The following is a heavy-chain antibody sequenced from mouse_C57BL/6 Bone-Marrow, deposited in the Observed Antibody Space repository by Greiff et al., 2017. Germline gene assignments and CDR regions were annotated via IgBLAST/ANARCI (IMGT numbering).Heavy chain of an antibody. V-gene: IGHV5-6*02. Sequence: DVMLVESGGDLVKPGGSLKLSCAASGFTFSSYGMSWVRQTPDKRLEWVATISSGGSYTYYPDSVKGRFTISRDNAKNTLYLQMSSLKSEDTAMYYCANYYGSPYAMDYWGQGTSVTVSS. J-gene: IGHJ4*01. D-gene: IGHD1-1*01. CDR3: ANYYGSPYAMDY. CDR1: GFTFSSYG. CDR2: ISSGGSYT.